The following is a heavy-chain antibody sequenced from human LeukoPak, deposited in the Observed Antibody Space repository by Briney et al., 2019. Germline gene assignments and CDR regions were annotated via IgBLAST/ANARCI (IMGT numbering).Heavy chain of an antibody. V-gene: IGHV3-48*03. CDR2: ISSSGSTI. J-gene: IGHJ4*02. Sequence: QTGGSLRLSCAASGFTFSSYEMNWVRQAPGKGLEWVSYISSSGSTIYYADSVKGRFTISRDNAKNSLYLQMNSLRAEDTAVYYCAKRTTLYTYGYRRDSPGGNFDAWGQGILVTVSS. CDR1: GFTFSSYE. D-gene: IGHD5-18*01. CDR3: AKRTTLYTYGYRRDSPGGNFDA.